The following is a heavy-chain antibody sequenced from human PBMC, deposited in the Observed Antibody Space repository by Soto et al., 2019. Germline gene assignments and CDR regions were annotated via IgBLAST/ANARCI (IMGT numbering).Heavy chain of an antibody. CDR2: INHSGST. CDR1: GGSFSGYY. J-gene: IGHJ6*03. CDR3: ARLVERYYYYMDV. V-gene: IGHV4-34*01. D-gene: IGHD2-2*01. Sequence: SETLSLTCAVYGGSFSGYYWSWIRQPPGKGLEWIGEINHSGSTYYNPSLKSRVTISVDTSKNQFSLKLSSVTAADTAVYYCARLVERYYYYMDVWGKGTTVTVSS.